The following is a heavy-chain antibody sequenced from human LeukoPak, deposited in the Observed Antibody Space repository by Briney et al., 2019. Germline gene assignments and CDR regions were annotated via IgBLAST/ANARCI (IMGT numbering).Heavy chain of an antibody. Sequence: GGSLRLSCEASGSGFTFGNFAMSWVRQAPGKGLEWLSGISGSGYYTYYADSVKGRFTISRDNSKNTLYIQMNSLRAEDTAVYYCAKDGSWGDYYFYFYMDVWGKGTTVTVSS. CDR2: ISGSGYYT. J-gene: IGHJ6*03. CDR1: GSGFTFGNFA. CDR3: AKDGSWGDYYFYFYMDV. D-gene: IGHD3-16*01. V-gene: IGHV3-23*01.